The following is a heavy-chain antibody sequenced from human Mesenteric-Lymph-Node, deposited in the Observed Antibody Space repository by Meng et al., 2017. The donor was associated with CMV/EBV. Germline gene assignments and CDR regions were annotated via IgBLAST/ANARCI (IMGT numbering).Heavy chain of an antibody. V-gene: IGHV4-39*07. CDR3: ARDPHPIVGAAYGMDV. CDR1: GGSMNNNDYY. J-gene: IGHJ6*02. CDR2: IFNSGTT. D-gene: IGHD1-26*01. Sequence: SETLSLTCTVSGGSMNNNDYYWGWFRQPPGEGLEWIGSIFNSGTTSYNSSLKSRVTMSIDTSTNQFSLQLTSVTAADTAVYYCARDPHPIVGAAYGMDVWGQGTTVTVSS.